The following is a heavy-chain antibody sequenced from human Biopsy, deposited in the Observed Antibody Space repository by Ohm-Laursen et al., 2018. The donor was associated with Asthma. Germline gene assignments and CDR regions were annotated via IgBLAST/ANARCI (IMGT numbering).Heavy chain of an antibody. CDR3: GIVVAANPFQGDC. CDR2: ISYDGSIT. J-gene: IGHJ4*02. CDR1: GLTFRNYG. Sequence: SLRLSCAASGLTFRNYGMHWVRQAPGKGLEWVAVISYDGSITHYADSVKGRFTISRDNSKNTVYLDISSLRIEDTAVFYCGIVVAANPFQGDCWGQGTLVTVSS. D-gene: IGHD2-15*01. V-gene: IGHV3-30*03.